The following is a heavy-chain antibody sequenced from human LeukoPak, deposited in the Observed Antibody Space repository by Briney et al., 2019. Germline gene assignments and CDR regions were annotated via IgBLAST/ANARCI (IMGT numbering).Heavy chain of an antibody. J-gene: IGHJ6*02. V-gene: IGHV1-46*01. CDR2: INPSGGST. CDR3: ARVRGRRFLEWLSPSHYYGMDV. D-gene: IGHD3-3*01. CDR1: GYTFTSYT. Sequence: GASVKVPCKASGYTFTSYTMHWVRQAPGQGLEWMGIINPSGGSTSYAQKFQGRVTMTRDTSTSTVYMELSSLRSEDTAVYYCARVRGRRFLEWLSPSHYYGMDVWGQGTTVTVSS.